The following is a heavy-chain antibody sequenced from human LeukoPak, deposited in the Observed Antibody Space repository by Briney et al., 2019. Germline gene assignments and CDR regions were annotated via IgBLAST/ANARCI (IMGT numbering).Heavy chain of an antibody. CDR2: IKQAGIVV. CDR1: GFTFSSYW. CDR3: ARDQYCGSSTCHPERVY. J-gene: IGHJ4*02. D-gene: IGHD2-2*01. Sequence: GCLRLSCAASGFTFSSYWMSWVRQAPGEGLGWVANIKQAGIVVYYVDSVKGRFTVSRDNAKNSLYLQMNSLRAEDTAVYYCARDQYCGSSTCHPERVYWGQGTLVTVSA. V-gene: IGHV3-7*05.